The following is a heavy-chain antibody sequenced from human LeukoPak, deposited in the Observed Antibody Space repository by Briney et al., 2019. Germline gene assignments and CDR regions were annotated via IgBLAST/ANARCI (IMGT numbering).Heavy chain of an antibody. CDR2: IKQDGSDK. J-gene: IGHJ4*02. Sequence: GGSLRLSCAASGFSFSSYWMSWVRQAPGKGLEWVANIKQDGSDKYYLTSVRGRFTISRDNARNSLFLQMNSLRVEDTAVYYCARGGGHLDCWGQGTLVTVSS. V-gene: IGHV3-7*03. CDR1: GFSFSSYW. CDR3: ARGGGHLDC. D-gene: IGHD2-15*01.